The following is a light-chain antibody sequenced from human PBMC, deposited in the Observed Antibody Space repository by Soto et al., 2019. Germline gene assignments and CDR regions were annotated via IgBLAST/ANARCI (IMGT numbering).Light chain of an antibody. CDR2: GAS. V-gene: IGKV3-20*01. Sequence: ESVLTQSPGTLSLSPGERATLSCRASQSVSSNYLAWYQQKPGQAPRLLIYGASTRATGIPARFSGSGSGTEFTLTISSLQPEDFATYYCLQHNSYPLTFGQGTKVDI. CDR3: LQHNSYPLT. CDR1: QSVSSNY. J-gene: IGKJ1*01.